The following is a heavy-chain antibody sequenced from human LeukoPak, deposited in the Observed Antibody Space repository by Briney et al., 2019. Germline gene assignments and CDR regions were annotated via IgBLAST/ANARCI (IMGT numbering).Heavy chain of an antibody. V-gene: IGHV4-38-2*02. Sequence: SETLSLTCTVSGYSISSGYYWGWIRQPPGKGLEWIGEINHSGSTNYNPSLKSRVTISVDTSKNQFSLKLSSVTAADTAVYYCAGGYYYYYYYMDVWGKGTTVTISS. CDR3: AGGYYYYYYYMDV. CDR1: GYSISSGYY. J-gene: IGHJ6*03. CDR2: INHSGST.